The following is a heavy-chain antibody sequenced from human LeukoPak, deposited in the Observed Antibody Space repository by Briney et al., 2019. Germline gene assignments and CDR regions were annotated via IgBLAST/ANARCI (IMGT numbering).Heavy chain of an antibody. Sequence: SETLSLTCTVSGGSISSSSYYWGWIRQPPGKGLEWIGGIYYSGSTYYNPSLKSRVTISVDTSKNQFSLKLSSVTAADTAVYYCARNVRGYSYGYGDYWGQGTLVTVSS. CDR3: ARNVRGYSYGYGDY. CDR1: GGSISSSSYY. J-gene: IGHJ4*02. D-gene: IGHD5-18*01. CDR2: IYYSGST. V-gene: IGHV4-39*01.